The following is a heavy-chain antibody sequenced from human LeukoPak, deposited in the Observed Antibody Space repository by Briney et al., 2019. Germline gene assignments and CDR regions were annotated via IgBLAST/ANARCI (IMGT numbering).Heavy chain of an antibody. J-gene: IGHJ5*02. V-gene: IGHV3-23*01. CDR1: GFTFRVYA. CDR2: VCGGVGGT. D-gene: IGHD3-22*01. CDR3: AKGGSGYYRSWFDP. Sequence: GGSLRLSCAASGFTFRVYAMCGGPQTPGGGLGWGSPVCGGVGGTYYADPVKGRFTISRDNSKNTLYLQMNSLRAEDTAVYYCAKGGSGYYRSWFDPWGQGTLVSVSS.